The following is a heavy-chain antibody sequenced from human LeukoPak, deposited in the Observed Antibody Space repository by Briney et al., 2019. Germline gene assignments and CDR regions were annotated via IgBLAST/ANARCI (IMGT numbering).Heavy chain of an antibody. CDR2: IYHSGST. Sequence: PSETLSLTCTVSGASISSYYWSWIRQPPGKGLEWIGYIYHSGSTNYNPSLKSRVTISVDTSKNQLSLRLSSVTAADTAVYYCARGRVVGASTPYFDYWGQGTLVTVSS. D-gene: IGHD1-26*01. J-gene: IGHJ4*02. V-gene: IGHV4-59*01. CDR1: GASISSYY. CDR3: ARGRVVGASTPYFDY.